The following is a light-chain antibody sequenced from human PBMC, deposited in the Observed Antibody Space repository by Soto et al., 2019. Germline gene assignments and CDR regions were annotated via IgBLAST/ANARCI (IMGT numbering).Light chain of an antibody. CDR3: QQSSGSPT. Sequence: DIQMTQSPSSLSASVGDRVTITCRASHNIDIYISWYQQKAGKAPKLLIYAASSLQSGVPSRFSGSGSGTDFTLTISSLQPEDFATYYCQQSSGSPTFGQGTKVEMK. CDR2: AAS. CDR1: HNIDIY. V-gene: IGKV1-39*01. J-gene: IGKJ1*01.